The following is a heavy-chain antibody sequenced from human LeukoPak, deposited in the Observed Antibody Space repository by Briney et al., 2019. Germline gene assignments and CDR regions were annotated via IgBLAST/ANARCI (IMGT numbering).Heavy chain of an antibody. CDR2: ISWNSGSI. J-gene: IGHJ4*02. V-gene: IGHV3-9*01. CDR1: GFTFDDYA. CDR3: AKGNRYSSGCLDY. D-gene: IGHD6-19*01. Sequence: GGSLRLSCAASGFTFDDYAMHWVRQAPGKGLEWVSGISWNSGSIGYADSVKGRFTISRDNAKNSLYLRMNSLRAEDTALYYCAKGNRYSSGCLDYWGQGTLVTVSS.